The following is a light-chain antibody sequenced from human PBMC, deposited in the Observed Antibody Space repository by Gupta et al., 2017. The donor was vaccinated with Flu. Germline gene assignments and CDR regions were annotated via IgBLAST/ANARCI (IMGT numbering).Light chain of an antibody. J-gene: IGLJ1*01. V-gene: IGLV1-47*01. CDR3: AAWDDSLSGSYV. Sequence: SNIGTNYIHWYQQLPGTAPKLLIFRNNQRPSGVPDRFSGSKSDTSASLAIIGLRSEDEADYYCAAWDDSLSGSYVLGTGTKVTVL. CDR1: SNIGTNY. CDR2: RNN.